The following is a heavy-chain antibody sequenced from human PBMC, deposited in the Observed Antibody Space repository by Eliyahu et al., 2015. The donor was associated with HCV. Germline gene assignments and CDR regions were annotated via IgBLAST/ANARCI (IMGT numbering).Heavy chain of an antibody. CDR1: GFXFXXYS. Sequence: EVQLVESGGGLVKPGGSLRXSCAASGFXFXXYSXNWVXQAPGKGLEWVSSISSSSSYIYYADSVKGRFTISRDNAKNSLYLQMNSLRAEDTAVYYCARDSTVTTRFGYYYYGMDVWGQGTTVTVSS. CDR2: ISSSSSYI. V-gene: IGHV3-21*01. J-gene: IGHJ6*02. CDR3: ARDSTVTTRFGYYYYGMDV. D-gene: IGHD4-17*01.